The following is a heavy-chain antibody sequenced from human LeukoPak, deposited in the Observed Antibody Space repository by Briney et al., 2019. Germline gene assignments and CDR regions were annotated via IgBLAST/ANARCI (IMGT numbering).Heavy chain of an antibody. CDR2: VRNEAYGGTT. D-gene: IGHD5-18*01. CDR3: TRSYGPIHADFDY. CDR1: GFTFGEYG. J-gene: IGHJ4*02. Sequence: GRSLRLSCRASGFTFGEYGMSWFRQAPGKGLEWVGFVRNEAYGGTTEYAASVRGRFAVSRDNSKSIAYLQMNSLETEDTAIYYCTRSYGPIHADFDYWCQGTLVTVSS. V-gene: IGHV3-49*03.